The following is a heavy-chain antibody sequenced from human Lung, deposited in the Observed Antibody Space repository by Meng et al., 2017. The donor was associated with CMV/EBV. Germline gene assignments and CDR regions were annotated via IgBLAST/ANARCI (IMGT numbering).Heavy chain of an antibody. Sequence: ASXXVSXKASGYTFTGYYMHWVRQAPGQGLEWMGWINPNSGGTNYAQKFQGRVTMTRDTSISTAYMELSRLRSDDTAVYYCARGSIVVVPAAINDMDVWGQGNXV. D-gene: IGHD2-2*02. CDR3: ARGSIVVVPAAINDMDV. V-gene: IGHV1-2*02. J-gene: IGHJ6*02. CDR2: INPNSGGT. CDR1: GYTFTGYY.